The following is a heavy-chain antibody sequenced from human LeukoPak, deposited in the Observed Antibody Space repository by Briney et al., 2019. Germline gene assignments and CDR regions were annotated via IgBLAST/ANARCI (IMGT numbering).Heavy chain of an antibody. CDR1: GFTFDDYG. CDR2: INWNGGST. V-gene: IGHV3-20*04. J-gene: IGHJ4*02. CDR3: ARDQGTSGSYSGNFDY. Sequence: GGSLRLSCAASGFTFDDYGMSWVRQAPGKGLEWVSGINWNGGSTGYADSVKGRFTISRDNAKNSLYLQMNSLRAEDTALYYCARDQGTSGSYSGNFDYWGQGILVTVSS. D-gene: IGHD1-26*01.